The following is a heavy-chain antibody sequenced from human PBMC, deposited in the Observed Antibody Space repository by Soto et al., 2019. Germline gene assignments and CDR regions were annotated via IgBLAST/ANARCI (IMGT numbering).Heavy chain of an antibody. CDR1: GGSISSSTYY. CDR2: ISYSGST. CDR3: ARPRDDYNYYYFDY. D-gene: IGHD4-4*01. V-gene: IGHV4-39*01. J-gene: IGHJ4*02. Sequence: SETLSLTCTVSGGSISSSTYYWAWIRQPPGKGLAWIGSISYSGSTYYNPSLKSRVTISVDTSKNQFSLKLSPVTAADTAVYYCARPRDDYNYYYFDYWGQGTLVTVSS.